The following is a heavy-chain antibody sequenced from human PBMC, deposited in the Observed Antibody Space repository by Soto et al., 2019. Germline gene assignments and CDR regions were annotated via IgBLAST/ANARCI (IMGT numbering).Heavy chain of an antibody. CDR2: IYYSGST. Sequence: QLHLRESGPGLVKPSETLSLTCTVSGGSITSSSYYWGWIRQPPGKGLEWIGSIYYSGSTYYNPSLKSRLTISGDTSKNQFSLKLSSVTAADTAVYYCATQEVGGTYVYTFDPWGQGTLVTVSS. D-gene: IGHD1-26*01. V-gene: IGHV4-39*01. CDR3: ATQEVGGTYVYTFDP. CDR1: GGSITSSSYY. J-gene: IGHJ5*02.